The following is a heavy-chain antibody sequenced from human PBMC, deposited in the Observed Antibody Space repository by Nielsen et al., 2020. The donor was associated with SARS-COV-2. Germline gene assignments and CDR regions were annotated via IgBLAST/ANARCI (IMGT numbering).Heavy chain of an antibody. Sequence: SVKVSCKVSGGNFKSFAISWVRQAPGQGLDWMGRFFPVLKIANYAQNFQGRVRIIADKTTSTAYMELSSLTSDDTAVYYCARATVNTGYEIIDFWGQGTLVTVSS. J-gene: IGHJ4*02. D-gene: IGHD5-12*01. V-gene: IGHV1-69*04. CDR2: FFPVLKIA. CDR1: GGNFKSFA. CDR3: ARATVNTGYEIIDF.